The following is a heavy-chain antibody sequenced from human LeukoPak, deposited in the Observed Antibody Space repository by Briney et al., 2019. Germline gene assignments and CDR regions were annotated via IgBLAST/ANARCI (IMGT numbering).Heavy chain of an antibody. CDR1: GGSLSGYY. D-gene: IGHD5-18*01. CDR2: IYYSGSA. Sequence: PSETLSLTCAVYGGSLSGYYWSWIRQPPGKGLEWIGCIYYSGSAYYNPSLKSRVTISVDTSKNQFSLKLSSVTAADSAVYYCATVGGYSYGPLDYWGQGTLVTVSS. CDR3: ATVGGYSYGPLDY. V-gene: IGHV4-34*09. J-gene: IGHJ4*02.